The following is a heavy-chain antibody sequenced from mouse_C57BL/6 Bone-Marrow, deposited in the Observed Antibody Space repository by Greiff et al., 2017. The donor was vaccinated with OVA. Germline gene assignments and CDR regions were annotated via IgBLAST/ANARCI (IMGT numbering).Heavy chain of an antibody. V-gene: IGHV1-59*01. CDR2: IDPSDSYT. Sequence: QVQLKQPGAELVRPGTSVKLSCKASGYTFTSYWMPWVKQRPGQGLEWIGVIDPSDSYTNYNQKFKGKATLTVDTSSSTAYMQLSSLTSEDSAVYYCARYPITTVVGDYYAMDYWGQGTSVTVSS. CDR3: ARYPITTVVGDYYAMDY. D-gene: IGHD1-1*01. J-gene: IGHJ4*01. CDR1: GYTFTSYW.